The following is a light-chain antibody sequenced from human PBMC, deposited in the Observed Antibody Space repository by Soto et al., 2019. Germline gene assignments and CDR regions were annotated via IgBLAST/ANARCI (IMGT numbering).Light chain of an antibody. CDR3: AAWDDSLNGPV. CDR2: NTY. V-gene: IGLV1-44*01. CDR1: SSNLGSNS. J-gene: IGLJ3*02. Sequence: QSVLTQPPSASGTPGQRVIISCSGSSSNLGSNSGNWYQQLPGTAPKLLIYNTYQRPLGVPDRFSGSKSGTSVSLAISGLQYEDECDYFCAAWDDSLNGPVFGGGTEVTVL.